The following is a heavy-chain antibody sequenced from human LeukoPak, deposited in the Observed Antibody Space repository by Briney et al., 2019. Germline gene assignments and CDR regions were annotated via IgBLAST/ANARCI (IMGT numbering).Heavy chain of an antibody. CDR2: IYYSGST. D-gene: IGHD5-24*01. CDR1: GGSISSGDYY. J-gene: IGHJ4*02. V-gene: IGHV4-30-4*01. Sequence: SQTLSLTCTVSGGSISSGDYYWSWIRQPPGKGLGWIGYIYYSGSTYYNPSLKSRVTISVDTSKHQFSLKLSSVTAADTAVYYCARDVPVEMATNLWGQGTLVTVSS. CDR3: ARDVPVEMATNL.